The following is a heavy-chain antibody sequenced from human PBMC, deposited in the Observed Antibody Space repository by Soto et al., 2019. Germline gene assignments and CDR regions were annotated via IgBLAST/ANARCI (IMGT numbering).Heavy chain of an antibody. V-gene: IGHV1-18*04. CDR2: ISAYNGNT. Sequence: ASVKVSCKASGYTFTSYGISWVRQAPGQGLEWMGWISAYNGNTNYAQKLQGRVTMTTDTSTSTAYMELRSLRSDDTAVYYCARGFYCSGGSCYADFDYWGQGTLVTVSS. D-gene: IGHD2-15*01. J-gene: IGHJ4*02. CDR3: ARGFYCSGGSCYADFDY. CDR1: GYTFTSYG.